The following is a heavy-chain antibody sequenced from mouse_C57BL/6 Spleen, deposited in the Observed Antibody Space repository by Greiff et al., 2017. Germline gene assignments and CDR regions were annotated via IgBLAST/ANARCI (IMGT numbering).Heavy chain of an antibody. CDR1: GYSFTGYY. D-gene: IGHD4-1*01. V-gene: IGHV1-42*01. J-gene: IGHJ2*01. CDR3: ASTGTGFDY. Sequence: VHVKQSGPELVKPGASVKISCKASGYSFTGYYMNWVKQSPEKSLEWIGEINPSTGGTTYNQKFKAKATLTVDKSSSTAYMQLKSLTSEDSAVYYCASTGTGFDYWGQGTTLTVSS. CDR2: INPSTGGT.